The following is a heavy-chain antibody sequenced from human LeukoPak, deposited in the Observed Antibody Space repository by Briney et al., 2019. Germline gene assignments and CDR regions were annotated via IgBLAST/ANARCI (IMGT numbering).Heavy chain of an antibody. J-gene: IGHJ4*02. CDR1: GGSISSYY. CDR3: AIRYYDFWSGYFLLDY. D-gene: IGHD3-3*01. V-gene: IGHV4-59*08. Sequence: PSETLSLTCTVSGGSISSYYWSWIRQPPGKGLEWIGYIYYSGSTNYNPSLKSRVTISVDTSKNQFSLKLSSVTAADTAVYYCAIRYYDFWSGYFLLDYWGQGTLVTVSS. CDR2: IYYSGST.